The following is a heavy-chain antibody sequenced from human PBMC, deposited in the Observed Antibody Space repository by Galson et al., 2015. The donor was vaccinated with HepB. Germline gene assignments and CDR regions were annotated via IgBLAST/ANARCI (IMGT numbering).Heavy chain of an antibody. J-gene: IGHJ6*02. CDR1: GGTFSSYA. CDR2: IIPILGIA. V-gene: IGHV1-69*04. CDR3: AIGGSGSYYGNIGHSSYYGMDV. Sequence: SVKVSCKASGGTFSSYAISWVRQAPGQGLEWMGRIIPILGIANYAQKFQGRVTITADKSTSTAYMELSSLRSEDTAVYYCAIGGSGSYYGNIGHSSYYGMDVWGQGTTVTVSS. D-gene: IGHD3-10*01.